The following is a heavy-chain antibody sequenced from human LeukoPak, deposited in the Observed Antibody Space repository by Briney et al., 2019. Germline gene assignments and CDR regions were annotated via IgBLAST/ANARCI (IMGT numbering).Heavy chain of an antibody. D-gene: IGHD5-24*01. CDR3: ARGIVEKATTDPFDY. Sequence: GSSVKVSCKASGGTFSSYAISWVRQAPGQGLEWMGGIIPIFGTANYAQKFQGRVTITTDETTSTAYMELGSLRSEDTAVYYCARGIVEKATTDPFDYWGQGTLVTVSS. CDR1: GGTFSSYA. J-gene: IGHJ4*02. CDR2: IIPIFGTA. V-gene: IGHV1-69*05.